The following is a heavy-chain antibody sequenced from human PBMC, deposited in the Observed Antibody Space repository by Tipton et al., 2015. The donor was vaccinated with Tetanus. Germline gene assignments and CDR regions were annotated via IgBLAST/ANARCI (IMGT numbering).Heavy chain of an antibody. D-gene: IGHD3-9*01. Sequence: TLSLTCTIFGGSVSSGSYYWAWIRQPPGKGLEYIGYILYGGGTHYNPSLKSRVTVSADPSQNQFSLKLSSVTAADTAVYYCARSGYYSRAYYHYRMDVWGQGTTVSVSS. J-gene: IGHJ6*02. CDR3: ARSGYYSRAYYHYRMDV. CDR2: ILYGGGT. V-gene: IGHV4-61*01. CDR1: GGSVSSGSYY.